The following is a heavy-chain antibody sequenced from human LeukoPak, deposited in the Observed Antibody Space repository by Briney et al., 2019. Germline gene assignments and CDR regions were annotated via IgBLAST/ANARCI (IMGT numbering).Heavy chain of an antibody. D-gene: IGHD3-10*01. CDR2: IYDSGST. Sequence: SETLSLTCTVSGGSIGSYYWSWIRQPPGKGLEWIGYIYDSGSTNYSPSLKSRVTISVDTSKNQFSLKLSSVTAADTAVYYCARTVPWFGQLSNYFDYWGQGALVTVSS. CDR3: ARTVPWFGQLSNYFDY. CDR1: GGSIGSYY. V-gene: IGHV4-59*08. J-gene: IGHJ4*02.